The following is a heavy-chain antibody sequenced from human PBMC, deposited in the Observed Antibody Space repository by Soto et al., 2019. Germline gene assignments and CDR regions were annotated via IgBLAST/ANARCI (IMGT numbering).Heavy chain of an antibody. CDR3: AKGSRMWTSDY. D-gene: IGHD2-21*01. CDR2: IAPGNGNT. J-gene: IGHJ4*02. V-gene: IGHV1-3*01. Sequence: ASVKVSCKASGYTFTDYAIHCVRQAPGQRLEWMGWIAPGNGNTKYSQNFQGRVTITRDTSATTAYMELSSLRSEDTAVYYCAKGSRMWTSDYWGQGTLVTVSS. CDR1: GYTFTDYA.